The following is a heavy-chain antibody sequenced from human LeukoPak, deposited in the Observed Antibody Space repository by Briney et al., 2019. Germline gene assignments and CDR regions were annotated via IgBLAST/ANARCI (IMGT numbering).Heavy chain of an antibody. CDR1: GGTFSSYA. CDR2: IIPIFGTA. CDR3: ARDRTSSWYRGGYWYFDL. V-gene: IGHV1-69*13. D-gene: IGHD6-13*01. J-gene: IGHJ2*01. Sequence: ASVKVSCKASGGTFSSYAISWVRQAPGQGLEWMGGIIPIFGTANYAQKLQGRVTITADESTSTAYMELSSLRSEDTAVYYCARDRTSSWYRGGYWYFDLWGRGTLVTVSS.